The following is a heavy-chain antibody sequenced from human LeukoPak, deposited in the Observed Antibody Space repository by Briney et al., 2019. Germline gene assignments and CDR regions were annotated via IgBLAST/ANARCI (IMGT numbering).Heavy chain of an antibody. CDR3: ASLRLGELSHDY. V-gene: IGHV3-66*01. D-gene: IGHD3-16*02. CDR2: IYSGGST. J-gene: IGHJ4*02. CDR1: GFTVSSNY. Sequence: GGSLRLSCAASGFTVSSNYMSWVRQAPGKGLEWVSVIYSGGSTYYADSVKGRFTISRDNSKNTLYHQMNSLRAEDTAVYYCASLRLGELSHDYWGQGTLVTVSS.